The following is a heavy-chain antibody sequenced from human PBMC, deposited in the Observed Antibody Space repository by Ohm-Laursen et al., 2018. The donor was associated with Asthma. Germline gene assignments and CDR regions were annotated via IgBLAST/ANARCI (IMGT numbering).Heavy chain of an antibody. Sequence: SSVKVSCKASGCTFTGYYMHWVRQAPGQGLEWMGGIIPILRTANYAQNFRGRVTITADESTSTAYMDLSSLRSEDTAVYYCARGRYDSSDYDLYGLDVWGQGTTVTVSS. CDR3: ARGRYDSSDYDLYGLDV. V-gene: IGHV1-69*01. CDR2: IIPILRTA. CDR1: GCTFTGYY. J-gene: IGHJ6*02. D-gene: IGHD3-22*01.